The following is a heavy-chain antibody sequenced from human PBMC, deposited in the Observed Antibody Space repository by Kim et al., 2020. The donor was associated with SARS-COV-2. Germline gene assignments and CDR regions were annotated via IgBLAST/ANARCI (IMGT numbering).Heavy chain of an antibody. CDR3: ATAGNYRFDN. D-gene: IGHD3-10*01. J-gene: IGHJ4*02. V-gene: IGHV3-74*01. CDR1: GFTFSSTW. CDR2: MNNDGSVI. Sequence: GGSRRLSCAASGFTFSSTWMHWVRQAPGEGLVWVSRMNNDGSVINYADSVKGRFTVSRDNTKNTLYLQMNSLRAEDTALYYCATAGNYRFDNWGQGTLVT.